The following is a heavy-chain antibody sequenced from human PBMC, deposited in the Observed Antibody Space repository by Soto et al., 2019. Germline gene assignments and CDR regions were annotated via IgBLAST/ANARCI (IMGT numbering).Heavy chain of an antibody. CDR1: GFTFSSYW. D-gene: IGHD3-22*01. CDR3: ARDLTSLQITTIVDVASDI. V-gene: IGHV3-7*01. Sequence: PGGSLRLSCAASGFTFSSYWMSWVRQAPGKGLEWVANINQDGSAKYYVDSVKGRFTISRDNPKNSLYLQMNSLRADDTAVYYCARDLTSLQITTIVDVASDIWGQGTTVTVSS. J-gene: IGHJ3*02. CDR2: INQDGSAK.